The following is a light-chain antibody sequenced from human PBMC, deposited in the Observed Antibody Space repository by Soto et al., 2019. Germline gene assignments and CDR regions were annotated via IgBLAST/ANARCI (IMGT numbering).Light chain of an antibody. V-gene: IGLV1-47*01. Sequence: QSVVTQPPSASGTPGQRVTISCSGSSSNVGSFYISWYQHLPGTAPKLLIYRNDQRPSGVTDRFSGSKSGTSASLAISGLRSEDEADYYCATWDESLSGVVFGGGTQLTVL. J-gene: IGLJ2*01. CDR3: ATWDESLSGVV. CDR2: RND. CDR1: SSNVGSFY.